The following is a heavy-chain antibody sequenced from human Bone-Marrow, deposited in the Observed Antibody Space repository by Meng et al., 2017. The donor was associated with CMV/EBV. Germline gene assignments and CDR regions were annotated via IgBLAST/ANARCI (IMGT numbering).Heavy chain of an antibody. D-gene: IGHD2-2*01. CDR3: AKGRVSTAAGWYFDL. Sequence: SGFTFSTYAMTWVRQAPGKGLEWVSAISGSGAGTYYADSVKGRFTISRDNSKNTLYLQMNSLTAEDTAIYYCAKGRVSTAAGWYFDLWGRGTLVTVSS. J-gene: IGHJ2*01. CDR2: ISGSGAGT. V-gene: IGHV3-23*01. CDR1: GFTFSTYA.